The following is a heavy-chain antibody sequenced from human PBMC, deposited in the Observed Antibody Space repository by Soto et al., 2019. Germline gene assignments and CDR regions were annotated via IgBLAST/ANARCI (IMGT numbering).Heavy chain of an antibody. J-gene: IGHJ6*02. Sequence: QVQLQESGPGLVKPSQTLSLTCTVSGGSISSVGYYWSWIRQHPGKGLEYIGYIFYSGSTYYNPSLKSRVTISVDTSKNQFSLKLSSVTAADTAVYYCARDSEPDDYYDSRGGMDVWGQGTTVTVSS. V-gene: IGHV4-31*03. CDR1: GGSISSVGYY. CDR2: IFYSGST. CDR3: ARDSEPDDYYDSRGGMDV. D-gene: IGHD3-22*01.